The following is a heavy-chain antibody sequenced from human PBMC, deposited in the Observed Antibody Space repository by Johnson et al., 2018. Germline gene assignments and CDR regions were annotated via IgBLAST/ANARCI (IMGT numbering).Heavy chain of an antibody. Sequence: VQLVESGGGLVQPGRSLRLSCAASGFTFDDYAMHWVRQAPGKGLEWVSGISWNSGSIGYADSVKGRFTISRDNAKNSLYLQMNSLRAEDTALYYCAKDAGATEWLVFYYYRDVWGKGTTVTVSS. CDR3: AKDAGATEWLVFYYYRDV. J-gene: IGHJ6*03. V-gene: IGHV3-9*01. CDR1: GFTFDDYA. D-gene: IGHD6-19*01. CDR2: ISWNSGSI.